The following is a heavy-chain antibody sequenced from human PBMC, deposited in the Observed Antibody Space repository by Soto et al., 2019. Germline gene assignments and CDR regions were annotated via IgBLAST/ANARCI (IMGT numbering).Heavy chain of an antibody. CDR2: ISYSGST. CDR1: GGSISDSY. CDR3: ARAWLQLYYYGMDV. Sequence: PSETLSLTCTVSGGSISDSYWTWIRQPPGQGLEWIGFISYSGSTNYNPSLKSRVTMSVDTSKNQFSLKLSSVTAADTAVYYCARAWLQLYYYGMDVWGQGTTVTVSS. D-gene: IGHD5-12*01. V-gene: IGHV4-59*08. J-gene: IGHJ6*02.